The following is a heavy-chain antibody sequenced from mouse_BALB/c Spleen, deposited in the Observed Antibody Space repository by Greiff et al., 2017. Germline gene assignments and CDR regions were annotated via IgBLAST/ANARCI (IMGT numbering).Heavy chain of an antibody. J-gene: IGHJ3*01. CDR3: ARKGGLGVDY. D-gene: IGHD4-1*01. Sequence: VKLVESGPGLVQPSQSLSITCTVSGFSLTSYGVHWVRQSPGKGLEWLGVIWSGGSTDYNAAFISRLSISKDNSKSQVFFKMNSLQANDTAIYYCARKGGLGVDYWGQGTLVTVSA. V-gene: IGHV2-2*02. CDR2: IWSGGST. CDR1: GFSLTSYG.